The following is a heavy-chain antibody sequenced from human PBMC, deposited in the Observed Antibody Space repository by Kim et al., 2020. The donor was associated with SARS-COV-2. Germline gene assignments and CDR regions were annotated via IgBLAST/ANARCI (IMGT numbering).Heavy chain of an antibody. J-gene: IGHJ4*02. CDR3: VRYERNYGAVH. D-gene: IGHD1-7*01. Sequence: GGSLRLSCSASGFTFNDYAIHWVRRAPGMGLQYVAATTHEGVGSFYADSVQGRFTIFRDSPKNTLSLQMRGLRLEDTAVYYCVRYERNYGAVHCGQGTLGSVS. V-gene: IGHV3-64D*06. CDR1: GFTFNDYA. CDR2: TTHEGVGS.